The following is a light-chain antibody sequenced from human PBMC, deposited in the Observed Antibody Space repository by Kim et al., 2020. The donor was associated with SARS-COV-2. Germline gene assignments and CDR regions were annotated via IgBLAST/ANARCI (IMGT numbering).Light chain of an antibody. CDR1: SSDVGGYNY. J-gene: IGLJ2*01. Sequence: QSALTQPASVSGSPGQSITISCTGTSSDVGGYNYVSWYQQHPGKVPKLIIYDVTSRPSGISNRFSGSKSGNTASLTISGLQAEDEADYYCSSYRSGSTLAFGEGTQLTVL. CDR3: SSYRSGSTLA. CDR2: DVT. V-gene: IGLV2-14*01.